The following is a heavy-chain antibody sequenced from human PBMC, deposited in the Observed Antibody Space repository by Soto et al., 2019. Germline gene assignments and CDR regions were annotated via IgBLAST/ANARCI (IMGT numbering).Heavy chain of an antibody. D-gene: IGHD2-15*01. Sequence: EVQLVESGGGLVQPGGSLRLSCAVSGFTFSSDWMHWVRQAPGKGLVWVSRINSDGSSTGYADSVKGPFTISRDNAKNRLYLQMNSLRAEDTAGYYWASTVVTGFWGQGTLVTVSS. CDR3: ASTVVTGF. J-gene: IGHJ4*02. V-gene: IGHV3-74*01. CDR1: GFTFSSDW. CDR2: INSDGSST.